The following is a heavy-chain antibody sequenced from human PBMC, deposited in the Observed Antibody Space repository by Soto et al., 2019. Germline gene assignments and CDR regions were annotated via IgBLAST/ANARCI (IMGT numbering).Heavy chain of an antibody. CDR1: GFNFGVFG. D-gene: IGHD6-19*01. Sequence: QVRLVESGGGVVQPGRSLRLSCAASGFNFGVFGMHWVRQAPGKGLEWLSVLSYEGSEEYYADSVRGRFTISRDNSKKTLFLQMDSLRVDDTGVYYCALTRRCSLLEVAGPGFEYWGQGTLVTVS. CDR3: ALTRRCSLLEVAGPGFEY. J-gene: IGHJ4*02. V-gene: IGHV3-30*03. CDR2: LSYEGSEE.